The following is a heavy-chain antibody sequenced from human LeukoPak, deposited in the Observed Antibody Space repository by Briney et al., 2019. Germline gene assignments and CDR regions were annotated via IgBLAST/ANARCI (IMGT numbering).Heavy chain of an antibody. Sequence: VGSLRLSCAASGFTFSNYWMSWVRQAPGKGLDWVANINQDGSEKSYVDSVEGRFTISRDNAKKSLYLHVNSLRAEDTAVYYCARDIYGGHDYWGQGTLLTVSS. CDR1: GFTFSNYW. J-gene: IGHJ4*02. D-gene: IGHD2-21*01. CDR3: ARDIYGGHDY. V-gene: IGHV3-7*04. CDR2: INQDGSEK.